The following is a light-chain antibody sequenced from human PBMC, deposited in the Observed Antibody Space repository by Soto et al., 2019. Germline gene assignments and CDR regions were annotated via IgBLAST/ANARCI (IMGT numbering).Light chain of an antibody. CDR1: QSIKSRY. J-gene: IGKJ3*01. CDR2: GAS. V-gene: IGKV3-20*01. Sequence: IVLTQSPGTLSLSPGERATLSCRASQSIKSRYLAWYQQKPGQAPRLLIYGASSRATGIPDRFSGSGSGTDFTLTISRLEPEDFAVYYCQQFGSSPGFTFGPGTKVDIK. CDR3: QQFGSSPGFT.